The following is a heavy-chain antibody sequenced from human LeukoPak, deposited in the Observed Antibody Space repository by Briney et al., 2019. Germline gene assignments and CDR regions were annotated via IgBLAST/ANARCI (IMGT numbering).Heavy chain of an antibody. Sequence: SETLSLTCTVSGGSISNYYWSWIRQPAGKGLEWIGRIYTSGSTNYSPSLKSRVTMSVDTSKNQFSLKLSSVTAADTAVYYCARDSWSGGFDYWGQGTLVTVSS. V-gene: IGHV4-4*07. D-gene: IGHD6-13*01. J-gene: IGHJ4*02. CDR1: GGSISNYY. CDR3: ARDSWSGGFDY. CDR2: IYTSGST.